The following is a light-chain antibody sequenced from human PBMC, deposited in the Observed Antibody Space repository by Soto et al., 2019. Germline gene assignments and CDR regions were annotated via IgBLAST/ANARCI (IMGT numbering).Light chain of an antibody. CDR2: WAS. CDR1: QSVLYSSNNKNY. CDR3: QQYYSTPPS. V-gene: IGKV4-1*01. Sequence: DIVMTQSPDSLAVSLGERATINCKSSQSVLYSSNNKNYLAWYQQKPGQPPKLLIYWASTRESGVPDRFSGSGSGTDFTLTISSLHDDDVAVYYCQQYYSTPPSFGGGTKVEIK. J-gene: IGKJ4*01.